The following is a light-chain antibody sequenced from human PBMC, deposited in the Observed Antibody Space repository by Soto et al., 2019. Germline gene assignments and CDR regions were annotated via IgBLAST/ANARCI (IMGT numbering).Light chain of an antibody. CDR1: SRDVGGYNF. Sequence: QSVLTQPLSVSGSPGQSVTISSTGTSRDVGGYNFVSWYQQYPGKVPSLLIYDVNQRPPGVPGRFSGSKSDNTASLTISGLQAEDEADYYCCSYAGDPYGFGTGTKVTVL. CDR3: CSYAGDPYG. V-gene: IGLV2-11*01. J-gene: IGLJ1*01. CDR2: DVN.